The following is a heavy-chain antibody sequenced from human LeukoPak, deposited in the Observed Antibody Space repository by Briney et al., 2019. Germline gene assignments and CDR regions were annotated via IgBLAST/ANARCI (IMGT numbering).Heavy chain of an antibody. CDR1: GFTFSSYW. Sequence: GGSLRLSCAASGFTFSSYWMHWVRQAPGKGLVWVSRIDTDGSNTAYADSVKGRFTISRDNAKNTLYLQMNSLRAEDTAVYYCGKEVPGDIVYLDYWGQGTLVAVSS. J-gene: IGHJ4*02. CDR2: IDTDGSNT. CDR3: GKEVPGDIVYLDY. D-gene: IGHD2-2*02. V-gene: IGHV3-74*01.